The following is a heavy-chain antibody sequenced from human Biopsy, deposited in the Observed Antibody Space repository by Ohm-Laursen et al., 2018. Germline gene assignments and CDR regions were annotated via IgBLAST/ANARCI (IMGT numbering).Heavy chain of an antibody. Sequence: ASVKVSCKASGGMFNSYTINWLRQAPGQGLEWMGWINAKTGDTNYAQKFQGRVTMTRDTSISTAYVDLSSLRSDDTAVYYCTRGGYYYDSLAYYYWFDPWGQGTLVTVSS. CDR2: INAKTGDT. CDR3: TRGGYYYDSLAYYYWFDP. V-gene: IGHV1-2*02. D-gene: IGHD3-22*01. CDR1: GGMFNSYT. J-gene: IGHJ5*02.